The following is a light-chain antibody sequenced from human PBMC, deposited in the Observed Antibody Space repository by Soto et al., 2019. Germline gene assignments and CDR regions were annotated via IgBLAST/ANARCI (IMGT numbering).Light chain of an antibody. CDR1: SSNIGSNT. CDR2: SNN. V-gene: IGLV1-44*01. J-gene: IGLJ1*01. CDR3: AAWDDSLNGLYV. Sequence: QSVLTQPPSASGTSRQRVTISCSGSSSNIGSNTVNWYQQLPGTAPKLLIYSNNQRPSGVPDRFSGSKSGTSASLAISGLQSEDEADYYCAAWDDSLNGLYVFGTGTKVTVL.